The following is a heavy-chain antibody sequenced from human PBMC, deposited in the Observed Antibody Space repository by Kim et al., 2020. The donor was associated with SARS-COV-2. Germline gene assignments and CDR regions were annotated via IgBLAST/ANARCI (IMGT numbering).Heavy chain of an antibody. CDR2: FNPSGST. D-gene: IGHD3-16*01. Sequence: SETLSLTCSVSGGSISSYYWGWIRQPAGKGLEWIGRFNPSGSTNYNPSLKSRATMSVDTSKNQFSLKLSSVTAADTAVYYCARELRDAFDIWGQGTMVTVSS. CDR1: GGSISSYY. V-gene: IGHV4-4*07. CDR3: ARELRDAFDI. J-gene: IGHJ3*02.